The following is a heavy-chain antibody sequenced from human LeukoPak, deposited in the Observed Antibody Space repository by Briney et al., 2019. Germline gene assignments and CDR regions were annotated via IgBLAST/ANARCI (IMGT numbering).Heavy chain of an antibody. CDR2: IYYSGST. CDR1: GGSLSSYY. CDR3: ARHHEESYYYDSRPNWFNP. Sequence: PSETLSLTCTVSGGSLSSYYWSWIRQPPGKGLEWIGYIYYSGSTNYNPSLKSRVTISVDTSKNQFSLKRSSVTAADTAVYYCARHHEESYYYDSRPNWFNPWGQGTLVTVSS. J-gene: IGHJ5*02. D-gene: IGHD3-22*01. V-gene: IGHV4-59*08.